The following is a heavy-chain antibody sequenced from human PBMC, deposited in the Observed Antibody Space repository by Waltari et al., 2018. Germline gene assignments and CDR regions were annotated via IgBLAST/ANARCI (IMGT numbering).Heavy chain of an antibody. CDR3: ARGAITMIVVDPADAFDI. V-gene: IGHV1-2*02. CDR2: INPNSGGT. J-gene: IGHJ3*02. D-gene: IGHD3-22*01. Sequence: QVQLVQSGAEVKKPGASVKVSCKASGYTFTGYYMHWVRQAPGQGLEWMGWINPNSGGTNYAQKFQGRVTMTRDTSISTAYMELSRLRSDDTAVYYCARGAITMIVVDPADAFDIWGQGTMVTVSS. CDR1: GYTFTGYY.